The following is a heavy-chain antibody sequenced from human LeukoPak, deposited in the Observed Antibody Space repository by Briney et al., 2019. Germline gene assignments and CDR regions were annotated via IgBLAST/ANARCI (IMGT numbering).Heavy chain of an antibody. J-gene: IGHJ4*02. D-gene: IGHD6-13*01. CDR3: AKDGAVRIAAAGTFDY. V-gene: IGHV3-23*01. Sequence: GGSLRLSCAASGFTFSSYAMSWVRQAPGKGLEWVSAISGSGGSTYYADSVKGRFTISRDNSKNTLYLQMNSLRAEDTAVYYCAKDGAVRIAAAGTFDYWGQGTLVTVSS. CDR2: ISGSGGST. CDR1: GFTFSSYA.